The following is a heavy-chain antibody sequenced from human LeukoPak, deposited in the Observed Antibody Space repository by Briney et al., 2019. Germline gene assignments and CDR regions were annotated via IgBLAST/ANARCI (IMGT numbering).Heavy chain of an antibody. D-gene: IGHD3-3*01. Sequence: ETLSLTCTVSGGSVSSGSYYWSWVRQPPGKGLEWIGYIYYSGSTNYNPSLKSRVTISVDTSKNQFSLKLSSVTAADTAVYYCARISTIFGVVTKRDDYWGQGTLVTVSS. CDR3: ARISTIFGVVTKRDDY. CDR2: IYYSGST. V-gene: IGHV4-61*01. J-gene: IGHJ4*02. CDR1: GGSVSSGSYY.